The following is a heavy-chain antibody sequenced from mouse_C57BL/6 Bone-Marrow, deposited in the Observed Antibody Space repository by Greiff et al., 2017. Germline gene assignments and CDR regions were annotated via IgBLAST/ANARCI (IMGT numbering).Heavy chain of an antibody. V-gene: IGHV14-4*01. J-gene: IGHJ2*01. Sequence: VQLQQSGAELVRPGASVKLSCTASGFNIKDDYIHWVKQRPEQGLEWIGWIDPGIGDTDYASKFQGKATITSDTSSNTAYLQLSSLTSEDTAVYYCSSFEGNYFDFWGQGTPLTVAS. CDR1: GFNIKDDY. CDR2: IDPGIGDT. CDR3: SSFEGNYFDF.